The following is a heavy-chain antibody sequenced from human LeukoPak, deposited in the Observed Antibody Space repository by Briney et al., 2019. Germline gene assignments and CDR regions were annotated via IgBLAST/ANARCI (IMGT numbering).Heavy chain of an antibody. D-gene: IGHD2-21*02. CDR3: ARTQDVTYFYYYMDV. CDR2: ISVYNGNT. CDR1: GYTFTGYY. J-gene: IGHJ6*03. Sequence: ASVKVSCKASGYTFTGYYMHWVRQAPGQGLEWMGWISVYNGNTNYAQKLQGRVTLTTDTSTSTAYMELRSLRSDDTAVYYCARTQDVTYFYYYMDVWGKGTTVTVPS. V-gene: IGHV1-18*04.